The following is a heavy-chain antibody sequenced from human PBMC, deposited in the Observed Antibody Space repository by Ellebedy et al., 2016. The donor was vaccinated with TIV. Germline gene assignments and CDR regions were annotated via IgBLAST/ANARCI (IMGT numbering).Heavy chain of an antibody. V-gene: IGHV5-51*01. CDR2: IDPGDSDA. D-gene: IGHD1-26*01. J-gene: IGHJ6*02. CDR1: GYTFTNHW. Sequence: GESLKISCKGSGYTFTNHWIAWVRQMPGKGLEWMGSIDPGDSDARYNPSFEGQVTISADKSVTTAYLRLSSLKTSDTATYYCARHSHYLFYFNGMDVWGQGTTVTVSS. CDR3: ARHSHYLFYFNGMDV.